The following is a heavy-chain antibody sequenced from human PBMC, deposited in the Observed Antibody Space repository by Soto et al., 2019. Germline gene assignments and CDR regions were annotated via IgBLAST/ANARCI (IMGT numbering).Heavy chain of an antibody. CDR3: ASAVANTRNGLDI. CDR2: ISSDGSVA. CDR1: GFTFSNHW. V-gene: IGHV3-74*01. J-gene: IGHJ3*02. D-gene: IGHD5-12*01. Sequence: EVQLVESGGDLLQPGGSLRLSCAASGFTFSNHWIHWVRQAPGKGLVWVSRISSDGSVATYADSLKGRFTISRDNAKNTLYLQMNSLRAEDTAVYYCASAVANTRNGLDIWGQGTMVTVSS.